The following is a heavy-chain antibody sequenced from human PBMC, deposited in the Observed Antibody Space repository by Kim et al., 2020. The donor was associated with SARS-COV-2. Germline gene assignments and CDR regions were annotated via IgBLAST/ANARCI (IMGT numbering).Heavy chain of an antibody. D-gene: IGHD2-15*01. V-gene: IGHV3-33*01. CDR3: ARDRGGSCDY. Sequence: GGSLRLSCAASGFTFSPYGMHWVRQAPGKGLEWVAVIWFDGSNEYYVDSVKGRFTISRDNSKNTLYLQMNSLRAEDTAVYYCARDRGGSCDYWGQGTLVTVSS. J-gene: IGHJ4*02. CDR2: IWFDGSNE. CDR1: GFTFSPYG.